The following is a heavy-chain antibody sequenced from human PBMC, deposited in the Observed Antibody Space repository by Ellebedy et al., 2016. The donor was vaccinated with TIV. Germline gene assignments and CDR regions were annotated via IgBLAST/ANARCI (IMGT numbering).Heavy chain of an antibody. CDR2: ISGSSRGSVT. CDR1: GITLSSYS. Sequence: PGGSLRLSCVGSGITLSSYSMTWVRQTPGKGLEWLAVISGSSRGSVTYYADSVKGRFTISRDNARNSLYLQLNSLRDEDTAVYYCARDRASLFDYWGQGIPVTVSS. J-gene: IGHJ4*02. CDR3: ARDRASLFDY. V-gene: IGHV3-48*02.